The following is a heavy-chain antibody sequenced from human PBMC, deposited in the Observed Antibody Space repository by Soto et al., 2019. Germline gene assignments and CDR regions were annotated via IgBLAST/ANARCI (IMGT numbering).Heavy chain of an antibody. CDR3: AKDGGYSYGYSPRYYYGMDV. CDR1: GFTFSSYA. Sequence: EVPLLESGGGLVQPGGSLRLSCAASGFTFSSYAMSWVRQAPGKGLEWVSAISGSGGSTYYADSVKGRFTISRDNSKNTLYPQMNSLRAEDTAVYYCAKDGGYSYGYSPRYYYGMDVWGQGTTVTVSS. D-gene: IGHD5-18*01. V-gene: IGHV3-23*01. J-gene: IGHJ6*02. CDR2: ISGSGGST.